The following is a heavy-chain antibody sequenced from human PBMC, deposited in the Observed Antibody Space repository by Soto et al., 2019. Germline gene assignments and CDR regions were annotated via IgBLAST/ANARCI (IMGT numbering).Heavy chain of an antibody. V-gene: IGHV1-2*02. CDR3: ARGDFDSSANYYAGWFDP. CDR2: FNPNSGGT. CDR1: GYIFTGYY. J-gene: IGHJ5*02. Sequence: QVQLVQSGAEVKKPGASVKVSCKASGYIFTGYYMHWLRQAPGQGLEWMGWFNPNSGGTKYAQKFQGRVTMTNDTSSNAAYMELSGLISDDTAVYYCARGDFDSSANYYAGWFDPWGQGTLGTVSS. D-gene: IGHD3-22*01.